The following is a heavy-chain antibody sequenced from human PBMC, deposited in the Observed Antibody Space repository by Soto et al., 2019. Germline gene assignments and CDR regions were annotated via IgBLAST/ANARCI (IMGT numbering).Heavy chain of an antibody. D-gene: IGHD3-16*01. V-gene: IGHV4-31*03. CDR2: IFYTGTT. CDR3: ARSYCNSYVVGY. CDR1: GGSINSGGYY. J-gene: IGHJ4*02. Sequence: QVQLQESGPGLVKPSQTLSLTCTVSGGSINSGGYYWSWIRQHPGKGLEWIGNIFYTGTTSYNPSLTSRVTVSVDTAKLHVSLKLSSVTAAATAVYYCARSYCNSYVVGYGGQGALVTVSS.